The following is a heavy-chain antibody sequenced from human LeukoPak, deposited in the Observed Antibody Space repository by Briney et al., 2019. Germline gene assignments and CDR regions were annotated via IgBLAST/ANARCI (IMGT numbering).Heavy chain of an antibody. CDR1: GGSISSYY. Sequence: SETLSLTCTVSGGSISSYYWTWIRQPPGKGLEWIGYIYYSGSTNYNPSLKSRVTISVDTSKNQFSLKLSSVTAADTAVYYCARMYSGSYSDAHDAFDIWGQGTMVTVSS. CDR3: ARMYSGSYSDAHDAFDI. D-gene: IGHD1-26*01. CDR2: IYYSGST. J-gene: IGHJ3*02. V-gene: IGHV4-59*08.